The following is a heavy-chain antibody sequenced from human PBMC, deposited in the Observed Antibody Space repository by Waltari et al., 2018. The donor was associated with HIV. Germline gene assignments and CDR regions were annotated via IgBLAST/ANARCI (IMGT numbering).Heavy chain of an antibody. J-gene: IGHJ4*02. CDR2: IRGSGVTT. CDR3: AQGTGFSTNPFDY. Sequence: DVKILESGGGLVQPGGSLTLSCAVSGSTFPNYGMYWVRPAPEKGLDWVSGIRGSGVTTYYADSVKGRFTISRDNSKNTVNLQMDNLRANDTAVYYCAQGTGFSTNPFDYWGQGTLVTVSS. CDR1: GSTFPNYG. D-gene: IGHD2-8*02. V-gene: IGHV3-23*01.